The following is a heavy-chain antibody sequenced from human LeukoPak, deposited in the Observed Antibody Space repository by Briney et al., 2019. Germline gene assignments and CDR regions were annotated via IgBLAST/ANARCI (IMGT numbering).Heavy chain of an antibody. CDR2: ISHDGANE. J-gene: IGHJ4*02. Sequence: PGGSLRLSCVASGFTSNTYGMHWVRQAPGKGLDCVAVISHDGANEYYADSVKGRFAISRDISKNTLYLHMSSLRPDDTAVYYCAKGAYSYASGTYYVDYWGQGTLVTVSS. V-gene: IGHV3-30*18. CDR3: AKGAYSYASGTYYVDY. CDR1: GFTSNTYG. D-gene: IGHD3-10*01.